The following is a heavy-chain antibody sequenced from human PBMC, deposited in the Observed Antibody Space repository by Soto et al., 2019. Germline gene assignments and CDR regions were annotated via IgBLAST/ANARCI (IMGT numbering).Heavy chain of an antibody. CDR1: GGSISSYY. CDR3: ARGAARAGILYYYGMDV. D-gene: IGHD2-15*01. V-gene: IGHV4-59*01. Sequence: LSLTCNVSGGSISSYYWSWIRQPPGKGLEWIGYIYYSGSTNYNPSLKSRVTISVDTSKNQFSLKLSSVTAADTAVYYCARGAARAGILYYYGMDVWGQGTTVTV. J-gene: IGHJ6*02. CDR2: IYYSGST.